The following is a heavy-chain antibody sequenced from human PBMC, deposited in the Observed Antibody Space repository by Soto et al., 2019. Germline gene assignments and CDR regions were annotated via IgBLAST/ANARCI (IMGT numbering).Heavy chain of an antibody. CDR1: GYSFTSYW. CDR2: IYPGDSDT. Sequence: PGESLKISCKGSGYSFTSYWIGWVRQMPGKGLEWVGIIYPGDSDTRYSPSFQGQVTISADKSISTAYLQWSSLKASDTAMYYCARPREAGKNYYGVDVWGQGTTVTVS. V-gene: IGHV5-51*01. J-gene: IGHJ6*02. D-gene: IGHD6-19*01. CDR3: ARPREAGKNYYGVDV.